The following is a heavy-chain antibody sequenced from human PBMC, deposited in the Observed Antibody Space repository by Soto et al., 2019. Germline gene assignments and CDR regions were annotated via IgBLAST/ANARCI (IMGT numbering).Heavy chain of an antibody. CDR3: AREWDGDGYNSGWLDP. CDR2: ISSSSRTI. CDR1: GFTFSSYS. V-gene: IGHV3-48*01. Sequence: PGGSLRLSCAASGFTFSSYSMNWVRQAPGKGLEWVSYISSSSRTIYCADSVKGRFTISRDNAKNSLYLQMNSLRAEDTAVYYCAREWDGDGYNSGWLDPWGQGTLVTAPQ. D-gene: IGHD5-12*01. J-gene: IGHJ5*02.